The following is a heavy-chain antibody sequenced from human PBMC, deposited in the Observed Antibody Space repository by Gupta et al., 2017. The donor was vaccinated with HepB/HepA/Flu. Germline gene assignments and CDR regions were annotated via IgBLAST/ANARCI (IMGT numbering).Heavy chain of an antibody. J-gene: IGHJ4*02. D-gene: IGHD1-26*01. CDR1: GFIFSNYW. CDR2: IKQDASET. V-gene: IGHV3-7*01. CDR3: ARGDLVGTTVGAFDY. Sequence: DVQLVESGGGLVQPGGSLRLSCAASGFIFSNYWLTWVRQAPGKGLEWVANIKQDASETYYVDSVKGRFTISRDNAKNSLFLQMNSLRAEDTAVYYCARGDLVGTTVGAFDYWGQGTLATVSS.